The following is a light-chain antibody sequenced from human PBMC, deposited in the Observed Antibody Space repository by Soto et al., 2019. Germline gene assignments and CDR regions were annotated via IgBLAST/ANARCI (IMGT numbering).Light chain of an antibody. V-gene: IGKV1-39*01. CDR2: DAS. CDR3: QQSYSTPLT. CDR1: QGISSY. Sequence: DIQMTQSPSSLSASIGARVTITCRANQGISSYLGWYQQKPGKAPNLMIYDASTLHSGVPSRFSGGGSGTDCTLTISSLQPEDFATYYCQQSYSTPLTFGGGTKVDIK. J-gene: IGKJ4*01.